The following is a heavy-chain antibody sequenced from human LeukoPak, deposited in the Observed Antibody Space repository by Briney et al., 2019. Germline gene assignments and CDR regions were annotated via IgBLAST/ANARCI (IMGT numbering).Heavy chain of an antibody. CDR2: INPKSGGT. J-gene: IGHJ5*02. V-gene: IGHV1-2*02. CDR1: GYTFTGYY. D-gene: IGHD2-8*01. Sequence: ASVKVSCKASGYTFTGYYMHWVRQAPGQGLEWMGWINPKSGGTKYAQKFQGRVTMTRDTSISTAYMELRRLRSDDTAVYYCARGYCSNGACLGWFDPWGQGTLVTVSS. CDR3: ARGYCSNGACLGWFDP.